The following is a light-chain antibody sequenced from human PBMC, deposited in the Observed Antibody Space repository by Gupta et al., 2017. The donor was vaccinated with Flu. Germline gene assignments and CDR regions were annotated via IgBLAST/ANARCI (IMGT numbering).Light chain of an antibody. CDR1: SSDVGGYNY. V-gene: IGLV2-14*01. CDR2: EVI. CDR3: SSYTSSNSLE. J-gene: IGLJ3*02. Sequence: QSALTQPASVSGSPGQSIPISCTGTSSDVGGYNYVSWYQHHPGKAPKLMIYEVINRPSGVSNRFSGSKSGNTAPLTISGLQAEDEADYYCSSYTSSNSLEFGGGTKLTVL.